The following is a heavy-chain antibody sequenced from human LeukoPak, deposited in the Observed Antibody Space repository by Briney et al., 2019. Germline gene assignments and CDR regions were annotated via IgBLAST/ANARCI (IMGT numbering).Heavy chain of an antibody. V-gene: IGHV3-33*06. Sequence: GGSLRLSCAASGFTFSSYGMHWVRRAPGKGVEGVAVIWYDGSNKYYADSVKGRFTISRDNSKNTLSLQMHSLRAEHTALYYCAKAPIRVLQISLYYSAYSGQGTLVTVSS. D-gene: IGHD3-3*01. J-gene: IGHJ4*02. CDR2: IWYDGSNK. CDR3: AKAPIRVLQISLYYSAY. CDR1: GFTFSSYG.